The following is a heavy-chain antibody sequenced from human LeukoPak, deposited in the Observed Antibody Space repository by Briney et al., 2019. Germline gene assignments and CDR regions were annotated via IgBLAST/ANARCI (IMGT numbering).Heavy chain of an antibody. CDR1: GFTLSSYS. D-gene: IGHD3-10*01. V-gene: IGHV3-48*01. CDR2: ISSSSSTI. Sequence: PGGSLSLSCAASGFTLSSYSMTWVRQAQGKGLGWVSYISSSSSTIYYADSVKGRFTISRDNAKNSLYLQMNSLRAEDTAVYYCARVAVDVLTDYWGQGTLVTVSS. J-gene: IGHJ4*02. CDR3: ARVAVDVLTDY.